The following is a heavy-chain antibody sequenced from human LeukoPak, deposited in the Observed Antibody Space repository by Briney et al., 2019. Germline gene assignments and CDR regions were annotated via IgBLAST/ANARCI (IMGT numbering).Heavy chain of an antibody. CDR2: ISGSGGST. V-gene: IGHV3-23*01. Sequence: GSLRLSCAASGFTFSSYAMSWVRQAPGKGLEWVSAISGSGGSTYYADSVKGRFTISRDNSKNTLYLQMNSLRAEDTAVYYCANAPGVVLITSYYYYGMDVWGQGTTVTVSS. CDR3: ANAPGVVLITSYYYYGMDV. J-gene: IGHJ6*02. CDR1: GFTFSSYA. D-gene: IGHD3-22*01.